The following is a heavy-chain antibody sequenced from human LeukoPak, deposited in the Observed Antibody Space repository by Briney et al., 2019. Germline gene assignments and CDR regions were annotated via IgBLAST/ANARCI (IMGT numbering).Heavy chain of an antibody. Sequence: GASVKVSCRASGYTFTSYDIKWVRQATGQGLEWMGRMNPNSGNTDYAQKFQGRVTITADESTSTAYMELSSLRSEDTAVYYCASLEMYYDILTGYYDYYYYYMDVWGKGTTVTISS. J-gene: IGHJ6*03. CDR3: ASLEMYYDILTGYYDYYYYYMDV. CDR1: GYTFTSYD. D-gene: IGHD3-9*01. CDR2: MNPNSGNT. V-gene: IGHV1-8*01.